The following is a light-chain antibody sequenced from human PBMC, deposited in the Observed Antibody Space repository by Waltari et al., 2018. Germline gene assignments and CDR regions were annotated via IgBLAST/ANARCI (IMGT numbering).Light chain of an antibody. V-gene: IGLV2-23*03. J-gene: IGLJ2*01. Sequence: QSALTQPASVSGSPGQSITISCTGTSSAVGGYNLVSWYQQHPGKAPKLMIYEGSKRPSGVSNRFSGSKSGNTASLTISGLQAEDEADYYCYSYAGSNTFVFGGGTKLTVL. CDR3: YSYAGSNTFV. CDR1: SSAVGGYNL. CDR2: EGS.